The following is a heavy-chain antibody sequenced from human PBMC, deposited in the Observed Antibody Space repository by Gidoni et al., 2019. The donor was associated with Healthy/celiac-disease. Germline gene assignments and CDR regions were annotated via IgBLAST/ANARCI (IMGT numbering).Heavy chain of an antibody. CDR1: GHTLTCYY. Sequence: QVQLGQSGAEVKKPGASVKVTCKATGHTLTCYYMHWVRQAPGQGLEWMGWINPNSGGTNYAQKFQGRVTMTRDTSISTAYMELSRLRSDDTAVYYCARDRLLWFGELSWYFDLWGRGTLVTVSS. CDR2: INPNSGGT. CDR3: ARDRLLWFGELSWYFDL. D-gene: IGHD3-10*01. J-gene: IGHJ2*01. V-gene: IGHV1-2*02.